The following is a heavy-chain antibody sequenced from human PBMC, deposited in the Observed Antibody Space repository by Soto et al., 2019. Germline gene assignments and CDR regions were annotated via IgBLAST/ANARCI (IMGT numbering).Heavy chain of an antibody. CDR3: VRGRGPMNRGYFFS. V-gene: IGHV3-9*01. CDR2: ISWNSGDK. CDR1: GFRFDDFA. D-gene: IGHD2-21*01. J-gene: IGHJ4*02. Sequence: VQMVESGGGLVKPGMSLRLSCAASGFRFDDFAMHWVRQGQGKGLEWVSGISWNSGDKDYGDSVKGRFVLSRDNDKNSLDLQMNSLRPEDTAVYYCVRGRGPMNRGYFFSWGRGTLVIVSP.